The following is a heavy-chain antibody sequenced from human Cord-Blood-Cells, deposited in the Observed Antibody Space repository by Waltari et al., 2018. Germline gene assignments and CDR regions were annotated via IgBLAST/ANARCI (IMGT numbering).Heavy chain of an antibody. CDR3: ARDNWGGIFFDY. V-gene: IGHV1-2*02. CDR1: GYTFTGYY. Sequence: QVQLVQSGAEVKKPGASVKVSCKASGYTFTGYYMHWVRQAPGQGLEWMGWINPNRGGTNYAQKFQGRVTMTRDTSISTAYMELSRLRSDDTAVYYCARDNWGGIFFDYWGQGTLVTVSS. J-gene: IGHJ4*02. D-gene: IGHD7-27*01. CDR2: INPNRGGT.